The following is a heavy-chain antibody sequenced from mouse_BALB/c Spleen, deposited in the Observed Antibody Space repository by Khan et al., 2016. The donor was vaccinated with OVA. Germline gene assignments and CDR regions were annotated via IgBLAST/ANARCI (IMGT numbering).Heavy chain of an antibody. Sequence: VQLQESGPGLVAPSQSLSITCTVSGFSLTSYGVHWVRQPPGKGLEWLVVIWSDGNTTYNSTLKSRLSISKDNSKSQVFLKMNSLQTDDTAKYYCARRSCYFCAMDYWGQGTSVTVSS. CDR3: ARRSCYFCAMDY. CDR2: IWSDGNT. J-gene: IGHJ4*01. CDR1: GFSLTSYG. V-gene: IGHV2-6*02. D-gene: IGHD1-1*01.